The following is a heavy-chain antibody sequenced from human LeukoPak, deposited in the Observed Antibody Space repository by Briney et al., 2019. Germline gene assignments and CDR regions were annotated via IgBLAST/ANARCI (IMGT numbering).Heavy chain of an antibody. J-gene: IGHJ6*02. CDR2: IYHSGST. CDR3: ARDLRSSSPRVNYYYYGMDV. CDR1: GGSISSSNW. V-gene: IGHV4-4*02. Sequence: PSGTLSLTCAVSGGSISSSNWWSWVRQPPGKGLEWIGEIYHSGSTNYNPSLKSRVTISVDKSKHQFSLKLSSVTAADTAVYYCARDLRSSSPRVNYYYYGMDVWGQGTTVTVSS. D-gene: IGHD6-6*01.